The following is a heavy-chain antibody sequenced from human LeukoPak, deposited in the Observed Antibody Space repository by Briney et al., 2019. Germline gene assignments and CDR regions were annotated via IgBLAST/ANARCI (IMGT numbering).Heavy chain of an antibody. V-gene: IGHV4-39*01. D-gene: IGHD2-15*01. CDR2: IYYSGST. J-gene: IGHJ5*02. CDR1: GGSISSSSYY. CDR3: ARLPTFCSGGSCYNGINWFDP. Sequence: SETLSLTCLVSGGSISSSSYYWGWIRQSPGKGLEWIGSIYYSGSTYYNPSPKSRVTISVDTSNSQFSLRLSSVSAADTAMYYCARLPTFCSGGSCYNGINWFDPWGQGTLVTVSS.